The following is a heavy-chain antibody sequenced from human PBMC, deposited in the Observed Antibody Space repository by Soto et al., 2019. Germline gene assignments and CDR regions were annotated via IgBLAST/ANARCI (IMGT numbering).Heavy chain of an antibody. D-gene: IGHD6-13*01. V-gene: IGHV4-31*02. CDR1: GGSLSSGGYY. CDR3: ARGDSSSWYSNNWFDP. J-gene: IGHJ5*02. Sequence: RSLPCTVSGGSLSSGGYYWSWIRQHPGKGLEWIGYIYYSGSTYYNPSLKSRVTISVDTSKNQFSLKLSSVTAADTAVYYCARGDSSSWYSNNWFDPWGQGTLVTVSS. CDR2: IYYSGST.